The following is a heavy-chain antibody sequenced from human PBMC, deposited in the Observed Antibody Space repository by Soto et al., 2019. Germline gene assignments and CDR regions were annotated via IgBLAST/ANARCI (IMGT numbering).Heavy chain of an antibody. CDR1: GFTFSSYS. V-gene: IGHV3-48*01. CDR2: ISSSSSTI. J-gene: IGHJ4*02. Sequence: EVQLVESGGGLVQPGGSLRLSCAASGFTFSSYSMNWVRQAPGKGLEWVSYISSSSSTIYYADSVKGRFTISRDNAKNSRYLEMNSLRAEDTSVYYCAREGNRGRTWPFDYWGQGTLVTVSS. CDR3: AREGNRGRTWPFDY.